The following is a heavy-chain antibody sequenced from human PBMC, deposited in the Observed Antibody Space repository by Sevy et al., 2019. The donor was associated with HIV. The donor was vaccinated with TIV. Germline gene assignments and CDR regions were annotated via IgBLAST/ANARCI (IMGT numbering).Heavy chain of an antibody. V-gene: IGHV3-21*01. Sequence: GGSLRLSCAASGFTFSNYFINWVRQAPGKGLEWVSSIISGSSYIFYADSVKGRFTISRDNAKNSLYLHMTSLRAEDTAVYYCARGDYYGSLYYFDYWGPGTLVTVSS. J-gene: IGHJ4*02. CDR2: IISGSSYI. D-gene: IGHD3-10*01. CDR1: GFTFSNYF. CDR3: ARGDYYGSLYYFDY.